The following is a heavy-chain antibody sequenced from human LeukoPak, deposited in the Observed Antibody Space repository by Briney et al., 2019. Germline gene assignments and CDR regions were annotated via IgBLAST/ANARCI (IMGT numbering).Heavy chain of an antibody. D-gene: IGHD2-15*01. V-gene: IGHV3-48*04. Sequence: GGSLRLSCAASEFTFRTYGMHWVRQAPGKGLEWVSTISGSGSTIYYADSVKGRFTISRDNAKNSLYLQMNSLRAEDTAVYYCARQYCSGGSCPYMDVWGKGTTVTISS. CDR2: ISGSGSTI. J-gene: IGHJ6*03. CDR3: ARQYCSGGSCPYMDV. CDR1: EFTFRTYG.